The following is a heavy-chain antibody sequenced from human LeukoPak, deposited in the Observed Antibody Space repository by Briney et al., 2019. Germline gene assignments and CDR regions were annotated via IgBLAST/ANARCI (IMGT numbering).Heavy chain of an antibody. CDR1: GFTVSSNY. CDR2: LYNGGNT. Sequence: PGGSLRLSCAVSGFTVSSNYMSWVRQAPGKGLEWVSVLYNGGNTYYADSVKGRFTISRDNAKNSLYLQMNSLRAEDTAVYYCARDPVHSSGWFAVSYYYMDVWGKGTTVTVSS. D-gene: IGHD6-19*01. J-gene: IGHJ6*03. CDR3: ARDPVHSSGWFAVSYYYMDV. V-gene: IGHV3-53*01.